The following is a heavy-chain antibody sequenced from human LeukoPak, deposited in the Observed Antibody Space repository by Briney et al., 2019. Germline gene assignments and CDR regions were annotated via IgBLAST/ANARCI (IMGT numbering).Heavy chain of an antibody. CDR2: INQDGSAA. CDR3: ARFDYADYLAFDY. CDR1: GFTFRPNW. J-gene: IGHJ4*02. V-gene: IGHV3-7*02. D-gene: IGHD4-17*01. Sequence: GGSLRLSCAASGFTFRPNWMSWVGQAPGKGLEWVANINQDGSAAYYVDSVKGRFTISRDNAKNSLYLQMNSLRAEDTAVYYCARFDYADYLAFDYWGQGTLVTVSS.